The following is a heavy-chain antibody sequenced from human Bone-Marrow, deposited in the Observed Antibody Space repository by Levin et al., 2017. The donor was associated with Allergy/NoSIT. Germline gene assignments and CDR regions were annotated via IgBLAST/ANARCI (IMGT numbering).Heavy chain of an antibody. CDR3: GREFGFGLPPHFDDRYYAMDV. CDR1: GGSISSHY. Sequence: PGGSLRLSCTVSGGSISSHYWSWIRQSPGKGLEWIGYMYYTGSTNYNPSLKSRVTISADTSKNLFSLKLNSVTAADTAVYYCGREFGFGLPPHFDDRYYAMDVWGQGTTVTVSS. V-gene: IGHV4-59*11. J-gene: IGHJ6*02. D-gene: IGHD3-9*01. CDR2: MYYTGST.